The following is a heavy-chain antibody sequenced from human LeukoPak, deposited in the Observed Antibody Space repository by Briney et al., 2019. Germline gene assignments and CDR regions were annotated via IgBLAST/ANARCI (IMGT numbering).Heavy chain of an antibody. D-gene: IGHD2-21*01. CDR1: GFSFSSYG. Sequence: GGSLRLSCAASGFSFSSYGMPWVRQAPGKGLEWVAVIWYDGSNKYYADSVKGRFTISRDNSKNTLYLQMNSLRAEDTGAYYCARGRRAYCGGDCPTNYYYYYMDVWGKGTTVTVSS. V-gene: IGHV3-33*01. CDR3: ARGRRAYCGGDCPTNYYYYYMDV. CDR2: IWYDGSNK. J-gene: IGHJ6*03.